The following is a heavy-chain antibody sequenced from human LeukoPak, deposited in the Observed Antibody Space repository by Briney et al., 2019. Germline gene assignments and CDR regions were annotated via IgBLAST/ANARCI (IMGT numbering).Heavy chain of an antibody. V-gene: IGHV1-46*01. CDR1: GYTFTGYY. CDR2: IHPSDGGT. D-gene: IGHD5-12*01. J-gene: IGHJ4*02. CDR3: ARAYSGYDPNDY. Sequence: ASVKVSCKASGYTFTGYYMHWVRQAPGQGLEWMGIIHPSDGGTTYAQRFQGRVTVTRDTSTTTVSMELSSLTSEDTAVYYCARAYSGYDPNDYWGQGTLVTVSS.